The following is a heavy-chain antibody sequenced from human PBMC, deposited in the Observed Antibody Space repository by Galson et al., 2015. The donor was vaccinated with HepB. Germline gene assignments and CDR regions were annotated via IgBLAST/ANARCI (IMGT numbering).Heavy chain of an antibody. V-gene: IGHV1-69*13. CDR3: ASGRYYYDSSGYPGFDY. CDR2: IIPIFGTA. D-gene: IGHD3-22*01. Sequence: SVKVSCKASGGTFSSYAISWVRQAPGQGLEWMGGIIPIFGTANYAQKFQGRVTITADESTSTAYMELSSLRSEDTAVYYCASGRYYYDSSGYPGFDYWGQGTLVTVSS. CDR1: GGTFSSYA. J-gene: IGHJ4*02.